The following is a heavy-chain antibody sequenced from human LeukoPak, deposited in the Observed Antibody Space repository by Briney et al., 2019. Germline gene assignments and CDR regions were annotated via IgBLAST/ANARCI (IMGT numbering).Heavy chain of an antibody. J-gene: IGHJ4*02. D-gene: IGHD1-26*01. CDR2: IYYSGST. CDR1: GGSISSYY. V-gene: IGHV4-59*01. Sequence: SETLSLTCTVSGGSISSYYWSWIRQPPGKGLEWIGYIYYSGSTNYNPSLKSRVTISVDTSKNQFSLKLSSVTAADTAVYYCARYSRATLLFDYWGQGTLVTVSS. CDR3: ARYSRATLLFDY.